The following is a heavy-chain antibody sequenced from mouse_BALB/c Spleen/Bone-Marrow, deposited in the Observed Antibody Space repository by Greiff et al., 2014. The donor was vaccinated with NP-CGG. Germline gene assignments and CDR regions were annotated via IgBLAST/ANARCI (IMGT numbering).Heavy chain of an antibody. CDR2: IDPENGDT. Sequence: VQLKQSGAELVRSGASVKLSCTASGFNIKDYYTHWVKQRPEQGLEWIGWIDPENGDTEYAPKFQGKATMTADTSSNTAYLQLSSLTSEDTAVYYCNGNYYAMDYWGQGTSVTVS. J-gene: IGHJ4*01. D-gene: IGHD2-1*01. V-gene: IGHV14-4*02. CDR3: NGNYYAMDY. CDR1: GFNIKDYY.